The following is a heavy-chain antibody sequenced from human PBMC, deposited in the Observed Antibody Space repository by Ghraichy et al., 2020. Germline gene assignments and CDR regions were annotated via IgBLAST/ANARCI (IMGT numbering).Heavy chain of an antibody. CDR3: ASPPVL. Sequence: SETLSLTCTVSGGSISSSSYYWGWIRQPPGKGLEWIGNIYYSGSTYYNPSLKSRVTISIDTSKNQFSLRVSSVTAADTAVYFCASPPVLWGQGTLVTVSA. V-gene: IGHV4-39*01. D-gene: IGHD3-16*01. J-gene: IGHJ4*02. CDR2: IYYSGST. CDR1: GGSISSSSYY.